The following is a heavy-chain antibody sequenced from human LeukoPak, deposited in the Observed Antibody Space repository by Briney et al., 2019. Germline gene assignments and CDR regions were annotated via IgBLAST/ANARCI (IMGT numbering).Heavy chain of an antibody. V-gene: IGHV3-23*01. J-gene: IGHJ4*02. CDR3: ARERGYSYDVYYFDY. D-gene: IGHD5-18*01. Sequence: PGGSLRLSCAASGFTFTSYSLSWVRQAPGKGLEWVSGIGGSGSKTYYADFVKGRFTISRDNSKNTLYLQMNSLRAEDTAMYYCARERGYSYDVYYFDYWGQGTLVTVSS. CDR2: IGGSGSKT. CDR1: GFTFTSYS.